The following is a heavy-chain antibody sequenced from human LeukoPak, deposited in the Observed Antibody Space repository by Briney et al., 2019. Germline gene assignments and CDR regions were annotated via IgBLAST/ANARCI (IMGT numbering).Heavy chain of an antibody. CDR2: IYYSGST. CDR3: ARVWSSGAGFYFDY. D-gene: IGHD6-19*01. CDR1: GGSISSYY. Sequence: TSETLSLTCTVSGGSISSYYWSWIRQPPGKGLEWIGYIYYSGSTNYNPSLKSRVTISVDTSKNQFSLKLSSVTAADTAVYYCARVWSSGAGFYFDYWGQGTLVTVSS. J-gene: IGHJ4*02. V-gene: IGHV4-59*01.